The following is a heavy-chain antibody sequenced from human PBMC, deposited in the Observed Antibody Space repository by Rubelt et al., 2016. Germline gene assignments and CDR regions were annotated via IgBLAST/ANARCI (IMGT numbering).Heavy chain of an antibody. CDR2: IYYSGST. V-gene: IGHV4-61*05. CDR3: ERTTVPAAPDYYGRDV. CDR1: GGSISSSSYY. J-gene: IGHJ6*02. Sequence: QLQLQESGPGLVKPSETLSLTCTVSGGSISSSSYYWGWIRQPPGKGLAWIGYIYYSGSTNYNPSLMGRVTISLDTSKNQFSLKLSSVTAADTAVYYCERTTVPAAPDYYGRDVGGRGTTVSVSS. D-gene: IGHD2-2*01.